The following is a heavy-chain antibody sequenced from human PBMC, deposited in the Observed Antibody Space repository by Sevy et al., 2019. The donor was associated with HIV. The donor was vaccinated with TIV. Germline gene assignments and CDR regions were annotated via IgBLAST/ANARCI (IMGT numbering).Heavy chain of an antibody. J-gene: IGHJ4*02. CDR2: FSFGCGKI. D-gene: IGHD2-2*01. CDR3: AREGCSKPHDY. V-gene: IGHV3-23*01. CDR1: GFTFSNYA. Sequence: GGSLRLSCAASGFTFSNYAMSWVRQAPGKGLEWVSTFSFGCGKINYADSVKGRFTISRDNSKNTLYLQMNSLRAEDTAVYCCAREGCSKPHDYWGQGTLVTVSS.